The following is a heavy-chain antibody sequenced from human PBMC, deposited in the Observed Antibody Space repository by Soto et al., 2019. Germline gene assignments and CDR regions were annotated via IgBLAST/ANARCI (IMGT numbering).Heavy chain of an antibody. Sequence: SETLSLTCTVSGESFNSGSYSWCWIRRPPGKGLEWIGYVYHTGTTSYNPSLKSRVSISMAPSTNQISLNLDSMTGHDTAVSFWASDFAYFDSWGQGTLVTVSS. J-gene: IGHJ4*02. D-gene: IGHD3-3*01. CDR3: ASDFAYFDS. V-gene: IGHV4-61*01. CDR1: GESFNSGSYS. CDR2: VYHTGTT.